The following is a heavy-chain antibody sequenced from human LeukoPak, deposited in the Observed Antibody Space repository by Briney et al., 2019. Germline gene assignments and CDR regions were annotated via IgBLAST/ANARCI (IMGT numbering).Heavy chain of an antibody. CDR2: IYTSGSS. CDR3: ARVGYGGDLDY. J-gene: IGHJ4*02. Sequence: SETLSLTCTVSGGSISSYYWTWIRQPAGKGLEGIGRIYTSGSSNYNPSLKSRVTMSVDTPKNQFSLKLSSVTAADTAVYYCARVGYGGDLDYWGQGTLVTVSS. CDR1: GGSISSYY. V-gene: IGHV4-4*07. D-gene: IGHD4-23*01.